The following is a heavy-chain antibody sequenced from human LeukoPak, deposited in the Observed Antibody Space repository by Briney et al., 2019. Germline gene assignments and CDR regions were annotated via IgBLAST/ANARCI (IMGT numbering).Heavy chain of an antibody. V-gene: IGHV4-34*01. J-gene: IGHJ5*02. Sequence: SETLSLTCAVYGGSFSGYYWSWIRQPPGKGLEWIGEINHSGSTNYNPSLKSRVTISVDTSKNQFSLKLSSVTAADTAAYYCARGGEYYDFWSGYYTGGWFDPWGQGTLVTVSS. D-gene: IGHD3-3*01. CDR3: ARGGEYYDFWSGYYTGGWFDP. CDR1: GGSFSGYY. CDR2: INHSGST.